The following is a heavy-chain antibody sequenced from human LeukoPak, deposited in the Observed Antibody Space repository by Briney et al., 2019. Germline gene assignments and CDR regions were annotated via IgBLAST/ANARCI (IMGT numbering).Heavy chain of an antibody. D-gene: IGHD2-2*02. V-gene: IGHV1-18*01. CDR3: AAGGGYCSSTSCYNDYYYGMDV. CDR1: GYTFTSYG. J-gene: IGHJ6*02. Sequence: GASVKVSCKASGYTFTSYGISWVRQAPGQGLEWMGWISAYNGNTNYAQKLQGRVTMTTDTSTSTAYMELRSLRSDDTAVYYCAAGGGYCSSTSCYNDYYYGMDVWGQGTTVTVSS. CDR2: ISAYNGNT.